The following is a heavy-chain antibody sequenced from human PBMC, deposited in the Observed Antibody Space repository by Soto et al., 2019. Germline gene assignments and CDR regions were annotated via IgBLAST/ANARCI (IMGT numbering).Heavy chain of an antibody. D-gene: IGHD6-19*01. CDR3: AIDRVAVAHAYFDY. J-gene: IGHJ4*02. CDR1: GFTFSSYG. CDR2: ISYDGSNK. Sequence: GSLRLSCAASGFTFSSYGMHWVRQAPGKGLAWVEVISYDGSNKYYADSVKGRFTISRDNSKNTLYLQMNSLRAEDTAVYYCAIDRVAVAHAYFDYWYQGTLVTVST. V-gene: IGHV3-30*03.